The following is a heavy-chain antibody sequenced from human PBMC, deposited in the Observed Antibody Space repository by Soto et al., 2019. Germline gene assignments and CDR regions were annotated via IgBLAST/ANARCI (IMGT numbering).Heavy chain of an antibody. J-gene: IGHJ3*02. CDR3: ARGGTNWNYDAFDI. D-gene: IGHD1-7*01. CDR2: IGTRTGDM. V-gene: IGHV3-23*01. Sequence: GGSLRLSCAASGFTFTPYAMTWVRQGPGKGLEWVSSIGTRTGDMLYADSVKGRFTISRDNPRNTVYLQMNSLRTEDTAIYYCARGGTNWNYDAFDIWGQGTMVTVSS. CDR1: GFTFTPYA.